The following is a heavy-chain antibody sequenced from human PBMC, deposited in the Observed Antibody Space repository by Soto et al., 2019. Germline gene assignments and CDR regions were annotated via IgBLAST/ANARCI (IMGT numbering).Heavy chain of an antibody. D-gene: IGHD3-3*01. CDR3: ARVPRITIFGVVVDPSMDV. Sequence: ASVKVSCKASGGTFSSYAISWVRQAPGQGLEWMGGIIPIFGTANYAQKFRGRVTITADESTSTAYMELSSLRSEDTAVYYCARVPRITIFGVVVDPSMDVWGQGTTVTVSS. CDR2: IIPIFGTA. V-gene: IGHV1-69*13. J-gene: IGHJ6*02. CDR1: GGTFSSYA.